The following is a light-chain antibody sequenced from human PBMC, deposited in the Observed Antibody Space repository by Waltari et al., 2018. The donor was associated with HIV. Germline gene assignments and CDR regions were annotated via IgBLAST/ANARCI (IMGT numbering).Light chain of an antibody. J-gene: IGLJ3*02. CDR1: AWANHY. CDR2: KDT. CDR3: QSGGSSGSWV. Sequence: SNELTKQPSVPVSPGQTARSTCSGDAWANHYTCWFQQKQGQAPVLLIYKDTERPSGIPERFSGSRSGTTVKLTISGVQAEDEADYYCQSGGSSGSWVFGRGTKLTVL. V-gene: IGLV3-25*03.